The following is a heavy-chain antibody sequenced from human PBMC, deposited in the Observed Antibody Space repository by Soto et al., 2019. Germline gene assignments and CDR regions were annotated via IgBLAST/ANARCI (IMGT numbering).Heavy chain of an antibody. CDR3: ARDRTVMVRGVIHYYYGMDV. CDR2: ISSSSSYI. V-gene: IGHV3-21*01. Sequence: EVQLVESGGGLVKPGGSLRLSCAASGFTFSSYSMNWVRQAPGKGLEWVSSISSSSSYIYYADSVKGRFTISRDNAKNSLDLQMNSLRAEDTAVYYCARDRTVMVRGVIHYYYGMDVWGQGTTVTVSS. D-gene: IGHD3-10*01. CDR1: GFTFSSYS. J-gene: IGHJ6*02.